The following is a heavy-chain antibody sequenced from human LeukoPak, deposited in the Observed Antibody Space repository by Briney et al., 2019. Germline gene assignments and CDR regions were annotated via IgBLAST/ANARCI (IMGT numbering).Heavy chain of an antibody. CDR2: ISAYNGNT. J-gene: IGHJ5*02. CDR3: ARHFPPHYYDSSGYYLAWFDP. CDR1: GYTFTSYG. D-gene: IGHD3-22*01. Sequence: GASVKVSCKASGYTFTSYGISWVRQAPGQGLEWMGWISAYNGNTNYAQKLQGRVTMTTDTSTSTAHMELRSLRSDDTAVYYCARHFPPHYYDSSGYYLAWFDPWGQGTLVTVSS. V-gene: IGHV1-18*01.